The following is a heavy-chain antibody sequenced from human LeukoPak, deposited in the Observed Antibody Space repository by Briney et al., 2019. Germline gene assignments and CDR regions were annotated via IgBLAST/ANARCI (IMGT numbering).Heavy chain of an antibody. Sequence: SVKVSCKASGYPFTAYYMHWVRQAPGQGLEWMGGIVPIFGTANYAQKFQGRVTITADESTSTAYMELSSLRSEDTAVYYCARCNYYDSSGYSNAFDIWGQGTMVTVSS. CDR3: ARCNYYDSSGYSNAFDI. CDR2: IVPIFGTA. V-gene: IGHV1-69*13. CDR1: GYPFTAYY. J-gene: IGHJ3*02. D-gene: IGHD3-22*01.